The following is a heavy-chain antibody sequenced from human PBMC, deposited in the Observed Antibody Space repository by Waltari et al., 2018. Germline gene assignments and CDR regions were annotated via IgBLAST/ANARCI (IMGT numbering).Heavy chain of an antibody. CDR3: ARVLIVGAPDY. V-gene: IGHV1-2*06. D-gene: IGHD1-26*01. Sequence: QVQLVQSGAEVKKPGASVKVSCKASGYTFTGYYMHWVRQAPGQGLEWMGRINPKSGGTNYGQKLQGRGTMTRDTSISTAYMELSRLRSDDTAVYYCARVLIVGAPDYWGQGTLVTVSS. CDR1: GYTFTGYY. J-gene: IGHJ4*02. CDR2: INPKSGGT.